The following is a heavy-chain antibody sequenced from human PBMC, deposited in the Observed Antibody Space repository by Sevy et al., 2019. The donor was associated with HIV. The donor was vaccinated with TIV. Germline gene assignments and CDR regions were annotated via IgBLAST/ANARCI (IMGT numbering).Heavy chain of an antibody. V-gene: IGHV1-18*01. Sequence: ASLKVSCKASGYTFTSYGISWVRQAPGQGLEWMGWISAYNGNTNYAQKLQGRVTMTTDTSTSTAYMELRSLRSDDTAVYYCARVSRPRYYFDYWGQGTLVTVSS. CDR1: GYTFTSYG. CDR3: ARVSRPRYYFDY. CDR2: ISAYNGNT. J-gene: IGHJ4*02.